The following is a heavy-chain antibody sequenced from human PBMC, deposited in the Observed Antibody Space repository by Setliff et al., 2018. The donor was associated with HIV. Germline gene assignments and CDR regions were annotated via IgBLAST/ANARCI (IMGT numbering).Heavy chain of an antibody. J-gene: IGHJ4*02. D-gene: IGHD3-3*01. V-gene: IGHV3-74*01. CDR2: IDSDGSDT. CDR1: GLTFGNYW. CDR3: ARGPQYNFWGGYLGL. Sequence: GGSLRLSCAASGLTFGNYWMHWVRQAPGKGLEWVSRIDSDGSDTNYADSVRGRFTISRDNAKNTVYLQLTSLRADDTAVYYCARGPQYNFWGGYLGLWGQGTLVTVSS.